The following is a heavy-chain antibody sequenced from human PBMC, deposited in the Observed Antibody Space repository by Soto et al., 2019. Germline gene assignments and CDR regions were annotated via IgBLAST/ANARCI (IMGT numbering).Heavy chain of an antibody. V-gene: IGHV3-30*18. CDR3: AKDMDDSGWSSLPDY. Sequence: QVQLVESGGGVVQPGRSLRLSCAASGFTFSSYGMHWVRQAPGKGLEWVAVISYDGSNKYYADSVKGRFTISRDNSKNTLYLQMNSLRAEDTAVYYCAKDMDDSGWSSLPDYWGQGTLVTVSS. J-gene: IGHJ4*02. CDR1: GFTFSSYG. D-gene: IGHD6-19*01. CDR2: ISYDGSNK.